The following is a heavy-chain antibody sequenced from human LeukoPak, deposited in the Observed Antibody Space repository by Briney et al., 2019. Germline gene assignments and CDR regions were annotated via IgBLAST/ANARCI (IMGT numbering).Heavy chain of an antibody. CDR3: ARVRGRYSLDY. CDR2: IKQDGSEK. V-gene: IGHV3-7*01. CDR1: GFTFSSYW. J-gene: IGHJ4*02. D-gene: IGHD1-26*01. Sequence: PGGSLRLSCAASGFTFSSYWMSWVRQAPGKGLEWVANIKQDGSEKYYVDPVKGRFTISRDNAKNSLYLQMNSLRAEDTAVYYCARVRGRYSLDYWGQGTLVTVSS.